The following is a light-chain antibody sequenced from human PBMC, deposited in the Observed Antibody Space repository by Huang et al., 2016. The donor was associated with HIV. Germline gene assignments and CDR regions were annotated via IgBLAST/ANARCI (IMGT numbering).Light chain of an antibody. J-gene: IGKJ2*01. V-gene: IGKV2D-29*02. CDR2: EGA. CDR1: QTLLHSDGKTY. Sequence: DIVMTQTPLSLSVTPGQPASISCRSSQTLLHSDGKTYLYWYLQKPGQSPQLLFYEGANRFSGVPDRFSLSGSGTDVTLKISRVEAEDVVVYYCMESLQVPYTFGQGTKLEIK. CDR3: MESLQVPYT.